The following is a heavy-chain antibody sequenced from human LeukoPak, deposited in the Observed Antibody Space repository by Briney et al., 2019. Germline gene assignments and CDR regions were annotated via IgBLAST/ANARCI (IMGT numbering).Heavy chain of an antibody. J-gene: IGHJ6*03. CDR2: IYHSGST. V-gene: IGHV4-38-2*02. CDR3: ASSSGRGPARDFLMDV. CDR1: GYSISSGYY. Sequence: SETLSLTCTVSGYSISSGYYWGWIRQPPGKGLEWIGSIYHSGSTYYNPSLKSRVTISVDTSKNQFSLKLSSVTAADTAVYYCASSSGRGPARDFLMDVWGKGTTVTVSS. D-gene: IGHD3-10*01.